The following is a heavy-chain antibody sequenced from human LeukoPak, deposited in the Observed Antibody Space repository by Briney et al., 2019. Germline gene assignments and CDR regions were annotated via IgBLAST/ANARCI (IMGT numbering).Heavy chain of an antibody. J-gene: IGHJ4*02. V-gene: IGHV3-23*01. D-gene: IGHD1-26*01. CDR2: ITGSGGST. CDR1: GVTFSNHA. CDR3: ATRPASETYFAVFDY. Sequence: LPGGSLRLSCAASGVTFSNHAMSWVRQAPGKGLEWVSGITGSGGSTYHAESVEGRFTISRDNSKNTLYLEMNSLRAEDTAVYFCATRPASETYFAVFDYWGQGTLVTVSS.